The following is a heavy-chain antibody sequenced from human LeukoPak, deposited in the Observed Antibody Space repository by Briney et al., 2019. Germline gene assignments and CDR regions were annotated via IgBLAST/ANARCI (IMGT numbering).Heavy chain of an antibody. J-gene: IGHJ6*03. CDR2: ISWDGGST. D-gene: IGHD3-10*01. V-gene: IGHV3-43D*03. Sequence: GGSLRLSCAASGFTFDNYAMQWVRQAPGKGLEWVSLISWDGGSTYYADSVKGRFTISRDNSKNSLYLQMNSLRAEDTALYYCASLLWFGDSDYYYMDVWGKGTTVTISS. CDR3: ASLLWFGDSDYYYMDV. CDR1: GFTFDNYA.